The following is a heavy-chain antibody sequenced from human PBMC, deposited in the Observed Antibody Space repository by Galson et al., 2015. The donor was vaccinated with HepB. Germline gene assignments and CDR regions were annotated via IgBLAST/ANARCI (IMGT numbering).Heavy chain of an antibody. CDR2: IRSKAYGGTT. Sequence: SLRLSCAASGFTFGDYAMSWFRQAPGKGLEWVGFIRSKAYGGTTEYAASVKGRFTISRDDSKSIAYLQMNSLKTEDTAVYYCTRDRERYNWNVRRPFYYYGMDVWGQGTTVTVSS. D-gene: IGHD1-20*01. CDR1: GFTFGDYA. CDR3: TRDRERYNWNVRRPFYYYGMDV. V-gene: IGHV3-49*03. J-gene: IGHJ6*02.